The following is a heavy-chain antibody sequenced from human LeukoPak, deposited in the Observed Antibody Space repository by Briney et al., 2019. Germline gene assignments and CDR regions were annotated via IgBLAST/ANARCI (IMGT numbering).Heavy chain of an antibody. V-gene: IGHV3-9*01. Sequence: GGSLRLSCAASGFTFDDYAMHWVQQAPGKGLEWVSGISWNSGSIGYADSVKGRFTISRDNAKNSLYLQMNSLRAEDTALYYCAKDMSSGSYGYYYGMDVWGQGTTVTVSS. J-gene: IGHJ6*02. CDR3: AKDMSSGSYGYYYGMDV. CDR2: ISWNSGSI. D-gene: IGHD1-26*01. CDR1: GFTFDDYA.